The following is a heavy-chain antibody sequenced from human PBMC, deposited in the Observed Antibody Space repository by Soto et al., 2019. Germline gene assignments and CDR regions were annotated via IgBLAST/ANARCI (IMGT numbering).Heavy chain of an antibody. D-gene: IGHD1-7*01. J-gene: IGHJ5*02. Sequence: QSPTLSLTCAISGDSVSSNSAAWNWIRQSPSRGLEWLGRTYYRSKWYNDYAVSVKSRITINPDTSKNQFSLQLNSVTPEDTAVYYCARDGAVGWNYKYNWFDPWGQGTLVTVSS. V-gene: IGHV6-1*01. CDR2: TYYRSKWYN. CDR1: GDSVSSNSAA. CDR3: ARDGAVGWNYKYNWFDP.